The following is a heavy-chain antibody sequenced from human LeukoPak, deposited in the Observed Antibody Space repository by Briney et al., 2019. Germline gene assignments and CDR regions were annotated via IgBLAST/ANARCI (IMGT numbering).Heavy chain of an antibody. V-gene: IGHV4-39*01. D-gene: IGHD3/OR15-3a*01. CDR2: IYYSGNT. J-gene: IGHJ4*02. Sequence: SETLSLTCTVSGVSISSSNSYWGWIRQPPGKVLEWIGSIYYSGNTYYNASLKSQVSISIDTSKNQFSLRLTSVTAADTAVYYCARQTGSGLFILPGGQGTLVTVSS. CDR1: GVSISSSNSY. CDR3: ARQTGSGLFILP.